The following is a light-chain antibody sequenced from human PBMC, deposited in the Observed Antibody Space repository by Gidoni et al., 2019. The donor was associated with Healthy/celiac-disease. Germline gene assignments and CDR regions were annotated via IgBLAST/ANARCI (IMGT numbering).Light chain of an antibody. J-gene: IGKJ5*01. Sequence: DIQMTQSPSTLSASVGDGVTITCRASQSISSWLAWYQQKPGKAPKLLIYDASSLESGVPSRFSGSGSGTEFTLTISSLQPDDFATYYCQQYNSYITFGQGTRLEIK. CDR3: QQYNSYIT. CDR2: DAS. V-gene: IGKV1-5*01. CDR1: QSISSW.